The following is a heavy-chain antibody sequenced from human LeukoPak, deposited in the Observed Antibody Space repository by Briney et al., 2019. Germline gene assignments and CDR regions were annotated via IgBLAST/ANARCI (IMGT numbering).Heavy chain of an antibody. Sequence: PGGSLRLSCAASGLSFNSYDMSWVRQASGKGLEWVSSISAFGGTTHYADSVKGRFTISRDNSKNTLYLQMNSLRAEDTAVYYCARATYYYDSSGYYPFDYWGQGTLVTVSS. CDR2: ISAFGGTT. CDR3: ARATYYYDSSGYYPFDY. D-gene: IGHD3-22*01. V-gene: IGHV3-23*01. CDR1: GLSFNSYD. J-gene: IGHJ4*02.